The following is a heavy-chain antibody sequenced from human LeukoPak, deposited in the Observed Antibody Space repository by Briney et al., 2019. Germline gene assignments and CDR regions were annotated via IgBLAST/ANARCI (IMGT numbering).Heavy chain of an antibody. CDR1: GFTFSSYS. CDR3: ARRYCSSTSCYRSDVNYMDV. D-gene: IGHD2-2*01. V-gene: IGHV3-21*01. J-gene: IGHJ6*03. CDR2: ISSSSSYI. Sequence: KPGGSLRLSCAASGFTFSSYSMNWVRQAPGKGLEWVSSISSSSSYIYCADSVKGRFTISRDNAKNSLYLQMNSLRAEDTAVYYCARRYCSSTSCYRSDVNYMDVWGKGTTVTVSS.